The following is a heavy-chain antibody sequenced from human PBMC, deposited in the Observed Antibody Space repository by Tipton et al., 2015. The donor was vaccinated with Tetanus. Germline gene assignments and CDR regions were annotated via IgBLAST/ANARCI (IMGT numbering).Heavy chain of an antibody. J-gene: IGHJ4*02. D-gene: IGHD5-24*01. CDR3: ARDNYGGGWSY. V-gene: IGHV4-39*07. Sequence: TLSLTCTVSGGSISSSSYYWGWIRQPPGKGLEWIGEINHSGSTNYNPSLKSRVTISVDTSKNQFSLKLSSVTAADTAVYYCARDNYGGGWSYWGQGTLVTVSS. CDR2: INHSGST. CDR1: GGSISSSSYY.